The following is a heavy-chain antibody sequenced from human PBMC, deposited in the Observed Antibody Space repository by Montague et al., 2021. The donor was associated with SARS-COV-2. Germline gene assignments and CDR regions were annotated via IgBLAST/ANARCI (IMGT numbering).Heavy chain of an antibody. D-gene: IGHD6-19*01. V-gene: IGHV4-61*02. CDR1: GGSINTGGYY. J-gene: IGHJ2*01. CDR2: IYSSGST. CDR3: ANDPGYTSFTRWYFDL. Sequence: TLSLTCSVSGGSINTGGYYWNWIRQSAGKGLEWIGRIYSSGSTNSRPSLKSRVTISLDTSKNQFYLWLSSVTAADTAVYYCANDPGYTSFTRWYFDLWGPGTLVTVSS.